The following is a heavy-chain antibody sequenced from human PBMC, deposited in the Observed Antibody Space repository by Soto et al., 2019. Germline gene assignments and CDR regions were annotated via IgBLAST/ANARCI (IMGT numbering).Heavy chain of an antibody. Sequence: SETLCLTCTVSGGSIISYYWSWIRQPPGKGLEWIGYIYYSGSTNYNPSLKSRVTISVDTSKNQFSLKLSSVTAADTAVYYCARGPVETAMVLDNWLDPWGQGTLVTVSS. CDR1: GGSIISYY. CDR2: IYYSGST. J-gene: IGHJ5*02. CDR3: ARGPVETAMVLDNWLDP. V-gene: IGHV4-59*08. D-gene: IGHD5-18*01.